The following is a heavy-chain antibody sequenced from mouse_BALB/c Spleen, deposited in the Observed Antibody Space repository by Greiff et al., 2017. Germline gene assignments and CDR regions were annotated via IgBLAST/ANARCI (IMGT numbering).Heavy chain of an antibody. CDR2: IDPSDSET. Sequence: VKLMESGPQLVRPGASVQISCKASGYSFTSYWMHWVKQRPGQGLEWIGMIDPSDSETRLNQKFKDKATLTVDKSSSTAYMQLSSPTSEDSAVYYGARDGSSYPFAYWGQGTLVTVSA. D-gene: IGHD1-1*01. J-gene: IGHJ3*01. V-gene: IGHV1S126*01. CDR3: ARDGSSYPFAY. CDR1: GYSFTSYW.